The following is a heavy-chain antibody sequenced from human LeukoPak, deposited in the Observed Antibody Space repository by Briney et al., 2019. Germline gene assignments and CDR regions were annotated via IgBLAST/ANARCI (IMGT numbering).Heavy chain of an antibody. CDR2: IIPIFGTA. J-gene: IGHJ5*02. V-gene: IGHV1-69*01. CDR1: GGTFSSYA. CDR3: ARVEGPLRFDP. D-gene: IGHD3-3*01. Sequence: GALVKVSCKASGGTFSSYAISWVRQAPGQGLEWMGGIIPIFGTANYAQKFQGRVTITADESTSTAYMELSSLRSEDTAVYYCARVEGPLRFDPWGQGTLVTVSS.